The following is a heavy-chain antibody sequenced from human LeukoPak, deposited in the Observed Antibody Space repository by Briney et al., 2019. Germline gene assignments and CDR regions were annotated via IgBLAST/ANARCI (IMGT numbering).Heavy chain of an antibody. D-gene: IGHD1-26*01. CDR3: ARNGKWVTLYYFDY. Sequence: PSETLSLSCNVSGDSISGYYWSWIRQPAGQGLEWIGRIYSSGGTTYYPSLKSRGTTPAATSKPQFSLKLLSVTAADTAVYYCARNGKWVTLYYFDYWGQGTLVTVSS. CDR1: GDSISGYY. J-gene: IGHJ4*02. V-gene: IGHV4-4*07. CDR2: IYSSGGT.